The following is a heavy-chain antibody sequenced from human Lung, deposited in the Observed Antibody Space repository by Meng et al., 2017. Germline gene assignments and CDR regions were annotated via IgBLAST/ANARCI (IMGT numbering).Heavy chain of an antibody. CDR2: MKSNIDGGTV. V-gene: IGHV3-15*01. J-gene: IGHJ4*01. Sequence: GGSLRLSCVGSGFIFSNAWMTWVRQAPGKGLEWLGRMKSNIDGGTVGYAASVSGRFFISRDDSKNTFYLQMNSLKTEDTAVYYCSGHVDYWGHGTLVTVSS. CDR3: SGHVDY. CDR1: GFIFSNAW.